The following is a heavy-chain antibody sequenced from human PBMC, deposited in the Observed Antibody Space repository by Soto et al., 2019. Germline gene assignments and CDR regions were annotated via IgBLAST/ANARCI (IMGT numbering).Heavy chain of an antibody. Sequence: GGSLRLSCAASGFTFSSYAMHWVRQAPGKGLEWVAVISHDGSITYYSDSVKGRFTMSRDNSNNTLFLQMSSLRSEDTAIYYCAKDEYWESHFYYFMDLWGRGTAVTVSS. V-gene: IGHV3-30*15. CDR2: ISHDGSIT. CDR1: GFTFSSYA. J-gene: IGHJ6*03. CDR3: AKDEYWESHFYYFMDL. D-gene: IGHD1-26*01.